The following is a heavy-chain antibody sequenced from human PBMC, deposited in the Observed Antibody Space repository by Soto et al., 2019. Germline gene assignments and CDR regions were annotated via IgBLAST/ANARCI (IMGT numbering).Heavy chain of an antibody. CDR3: ATESGSTYCYFDX. V-gene: IGHV4-30-4*01. J-gene: IGHJ4*02. CDR2: ISNSGST. D-gene: IGHD1-26*01. Sequence: KPSETLSLTCTVSGGSVTSDEDYWSWIRQSPGKGLEWIGYISNSGSTGYNPSLKTRLSMSVDRSKRQFTLRLTSVTSADTAVYFCATESGSTYCYFDXWGQGTQVTVSX. CDR1: GGSVTSDEDY.